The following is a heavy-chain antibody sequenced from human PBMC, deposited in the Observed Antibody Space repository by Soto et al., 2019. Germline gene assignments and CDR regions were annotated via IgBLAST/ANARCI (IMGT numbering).Heavy chain of an antibody. V-gene: IGHV1-2*04. J-gene: IGHJ6*02. CDR2: INPNSGGT. D-gene: IGHD3-3*01. CDR1: GYTFTGYY. Sequence: ASVKVSCKASGYTFTGYYMHWVRQAPGQGLEWMGWINPNSGGTNYAQKFQGWVTMTRDTSISTAYMELSRLRSDDTAVYYCARGLWSGYFGGMDVWGQGTTVTVSS. CDR3: ARGLWSGYFGGMDV.